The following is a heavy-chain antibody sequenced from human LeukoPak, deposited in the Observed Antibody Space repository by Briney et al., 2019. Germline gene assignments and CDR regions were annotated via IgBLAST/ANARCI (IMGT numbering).Heavy chain of an antibody. D-gene: IGHD3-22*01. CDR1: GGSISSYY. Sequence: SETLSLTCTVSGGSISSYYWSWIRQPPGKGLEWIGNIYDSGSTNYNPSLKSRVTISVDTSKNQCSVKLSSVTAADTAVYYCGRQCISGSSLSYFDFWGRGTLVNVSS. CDR3: GRQCISGSSLSYFDF. J-gene: IGHJ4*02. CDR2: IYDSGST. V-gene: IGHV4-59*01.